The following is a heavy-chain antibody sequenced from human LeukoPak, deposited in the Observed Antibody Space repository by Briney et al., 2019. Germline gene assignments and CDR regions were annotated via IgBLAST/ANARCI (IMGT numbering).Heavy chain of an antibody. V-gene: IGHV1-8*01. Sequence: GASVKVSCKTSGYTFINYDINWVRQATGQGLEWMGWMNPKSGNTGSAQRFQGRVTMTRDTSISTAYMELSSLASEDTAVYYCARVWGAIDYWGQGTLLTVSS. D-gene: IGHD1-26*01. J-gene: IGHJ4*02. CDR2: MNPKSGNT. CDR3: ARVWGAIDY. CDR1: GYTFINYD.